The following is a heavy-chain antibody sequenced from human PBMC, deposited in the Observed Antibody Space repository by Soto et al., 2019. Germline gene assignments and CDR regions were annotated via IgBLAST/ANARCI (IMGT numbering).Heavy chain of an antibody. D-gene: IGHD6-19*01. Sequence: QVQLVQSGGEVREPGASVKVSCKASGYRFLYYAISWVRQAPGQGLEWLGWISPYNANTKYGERVQGRVTITTDTATSTAYLELRRLTSDDTAVYYCAVRGSDTSTGLLGWGQGTLVTVSS. CDR3: AVRGSDTSTGLLG. CDR1: GYRFLYYA. V-gene: IGHV1-18*01. CDR2: ISPYNANT. J-gene: IGHJ4*02.